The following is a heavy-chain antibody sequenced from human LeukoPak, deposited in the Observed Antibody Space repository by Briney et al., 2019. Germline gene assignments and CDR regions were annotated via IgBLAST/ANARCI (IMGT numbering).Heavy chain of an antibody. J-gene: IGHJ1*01. V-gene: IGHV3-53*01. CDR1: GFIVSSNY. CDR3: AGPIPLYI. CDR2: IYAGGNT. Sequence: PGGSLRLSCAASGFIVSSNYMSWVRQAPGKGLEWVSVIYAGGNTYYADSVQGRFTISRDASKNTVYLQMNSLRAEDTAVYYCAGPIPLYIWGQGTLVTVSS. D-gene: IGHD2-21*01.